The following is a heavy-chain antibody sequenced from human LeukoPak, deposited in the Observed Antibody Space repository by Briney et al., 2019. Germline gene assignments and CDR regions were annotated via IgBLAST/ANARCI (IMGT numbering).Heavy chain of an antibody. Sequence: PSETLSLTCTVSGGSISSYYWSWIQQPPGKGLEWIGYIYYSGSTNYNPSLKSRVTISVDTSKNQFSLKLSSVTAADTAVYYCARLGIAVAGAFDYWGQGTLVTVSS. V-gene: IGHV4-59*08. CDR3: ARLGIAVAGAFDY. D-gene: IGHD6-19*01. CDR2: IYYSGST. J-gene: IGHJ4*02. CDR1: GGSISSYY.